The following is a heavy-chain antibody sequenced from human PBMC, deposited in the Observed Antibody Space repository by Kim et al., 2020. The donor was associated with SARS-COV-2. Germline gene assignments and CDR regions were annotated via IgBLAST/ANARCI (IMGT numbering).Heavy chain of an antibody. J-gene: IGHJ4*02. V-gene: IGHV3-53*01. D-gene: IGHD6-19*01. Sequence: GGSLRLSCAASGFTVSSNYMSWVRQAPGKGLEWVSVIYSGGSTYYADSVKGRFTISRDNSKNTLYLQMNSLRAEDTAVYYCARFLGGGWIIKGENYFDYWGQGTLVTVSS. CDR1: GFTVSSNY. CDR2: IYSGGST. CDR3: ARFLGGGWIIKGENYFDY.